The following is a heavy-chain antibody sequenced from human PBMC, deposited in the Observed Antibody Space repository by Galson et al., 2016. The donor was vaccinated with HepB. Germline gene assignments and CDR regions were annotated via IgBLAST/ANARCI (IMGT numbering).Heavy chain of an antibody. V-gene: IGHV3-66*01. D-gene: IGHD4-17*01. CDR2: GHSGGRT. CDR1: GLTVSRSY. CDR3: ARDYAAYGDPARYYYFEKDV. Sequence: SLRLSCAASGLTVSRSYMSWVRQGPGKGLEWVSIGHSGGRTYYSDSVKGIFTISRDTSKNTLYLQMNSLRADDTAVYYCARDYAAYGDPARYYYFEKDVWGQGTTVTVSS. J-gene: IGHJ6*02.